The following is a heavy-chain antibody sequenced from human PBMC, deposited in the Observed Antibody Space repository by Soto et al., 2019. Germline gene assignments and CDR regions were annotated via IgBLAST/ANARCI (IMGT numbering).Heavy chain of an antibody. V-gene: IGHV5-51*01. CDR2: IYPGDSDT. D-gene: IGHD5-12*01. CDR3: ARPHGDGYNTGYFDY. CDR1: GYTFTDYW. J-gene: IGHJ4*02. Sequence: GESLKISCKGSGYTFTDYWIGWVRQLPGKGLEWMGIIYPGDSDTRYSPSFQGQVTISADKSISTAYLQWSSLKASDTAMYYCARPHGDGYNTGYFDYWGQGTLVTVSS.